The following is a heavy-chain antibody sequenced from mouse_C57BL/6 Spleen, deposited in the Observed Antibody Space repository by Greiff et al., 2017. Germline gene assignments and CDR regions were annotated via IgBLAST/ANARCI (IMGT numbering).Heavy chain of an antibody. V-gene: IGHV1-26*01. J-gene: IGHJ2*01. Sequence: EVQLQQSGPELVKPGASVKISCKASGYTFTDYYMNWVKQSHGKSLEWIGDINPNNGGTSYNQKFKGKATLTVDKSSSTAYMELRSLTSEDSAVYYCARWGLYYYGSSFDYWGQGTTLTVSS. D-gene: IGHD1-1*01. CDR1: GYTFTDYY. CDR3: ARWGLYYYGSSFDY. CDR2: INPNNGGT.